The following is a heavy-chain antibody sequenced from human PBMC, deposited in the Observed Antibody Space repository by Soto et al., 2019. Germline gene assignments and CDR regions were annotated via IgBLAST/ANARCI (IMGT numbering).Heavy chain of an antibody. Sequence: SETLSLTCTVSGGSISSYYWSWIRQPPGKGLEWIGYIYYSGSTNYNPSLKSRVTISVDTSKNQFSLKLSSVTAADTAVYYCARDNGYYYYMDVWGKGTTVTVSS. CDR3: ARDNGYYYYMDV. V-gene: IGHV4-59*01. CDR2: IYYSGST. J-gene: IGHJ6*03. CDR1: GGSISSYY.